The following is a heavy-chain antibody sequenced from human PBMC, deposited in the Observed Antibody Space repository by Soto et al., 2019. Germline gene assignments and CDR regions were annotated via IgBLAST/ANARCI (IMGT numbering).Heavy chain of an antibody. CDR3: ARDPHPWVVVPAAYFDY. CDR1: GYTFTSYA. J-gene: IGHJ4*02. D-gene: IGHD2-2*01. Sequence: ASVKVSCKASGYTFTSYAMHWVRQAPGQRLEWMGWINAGNGNTKYSQKFQGRVTITRDTSASTAYMELSSLRSEDTAVYYCARDPHPWVVVPAAYFDYWGQGTLVTVSS. CDR2: INAGNGNT. V-gene: IGHV1-3*01.